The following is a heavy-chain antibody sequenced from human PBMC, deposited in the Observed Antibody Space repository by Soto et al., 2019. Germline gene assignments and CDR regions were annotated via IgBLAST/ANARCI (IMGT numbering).Heavy chain of an antibody. CDR3: AKLPTGELAAADV. V-gene: IGHV3-30*18. D-gene: IGHD2-15*01. J-gene: IGHJ6*02. Sequence: GGSLRLSCAASGFTFSSYGMHWVRQAPGKGLEWVAVISYDGSNKYYADSVKGRFTISRDNSKNTLYLQMNSLRAEDTAVYYCAKLPTGELAAADVWGQGTTVTVSS. CDR1: GFTFSSYG. CDR2: ISYDGSNK.